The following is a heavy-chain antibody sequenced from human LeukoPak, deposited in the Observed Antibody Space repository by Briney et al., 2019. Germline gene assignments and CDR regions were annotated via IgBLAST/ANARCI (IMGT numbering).Heavy chain of an antibody. D-gene: IGHD6-19*01. CDR1: GFTFSSYD. Sequence: GGSLRLSCAASGFTFSSYDMHWVRQATGKGLEWVSGISTAGETNYPGSVKGRFTISRENAKNSVYLQMNSLRAGDTAVYCAREIAVAGTWYFDLWGRGTLVTVSS. CDR3: AREIAVAGTWYFDL. V-gene: IGHV3-13*01. J-gene: IGHJ2*01. CDR2: ISTAGET.